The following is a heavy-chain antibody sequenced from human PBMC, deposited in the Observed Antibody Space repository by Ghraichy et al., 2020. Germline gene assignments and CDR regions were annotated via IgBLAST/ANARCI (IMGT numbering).Heavy chain of an antibody. D-gene: IGHD3-10*01. Sequence: GGSLRLSCAASGFTFSSYEMNWVRQAPGKGLEWVSYISSSGSTIYYADSVKGRFTISRDNAKNSLYLQMNSLRAEDTAVYYCARELVLWFGEKGPQNWFDPWGQGTLVTVSS. V-gene: IGHV3-48*03. CDR2: ISSSGSTI. CDR1: GFTFSSYE. CDR3: ARELVLWFGEKGPQNWFDP. J-gene: IGHJ5*02.